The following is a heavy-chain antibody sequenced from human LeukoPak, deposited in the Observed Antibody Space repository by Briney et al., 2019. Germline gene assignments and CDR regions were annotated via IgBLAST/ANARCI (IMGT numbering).Heavy chain of an antibody. CDR2: IKQDGSEK. CDR3: AKTTTGYSSGRYPGWPVDY. CDR1: GFTFSGYW. D-gene: IGHD6-19*01. V-gene: IGHV3-7*01. J-gene: IGHJ4*02. Sequence: GGSLRLSCAASGFTFSGYWMSWVRQAPGKGLEWVANIKQDGSEKYYVDSVKGRFTISRDNAKNSLYLQMNSLRAEDTAVYYCAKTTTGYSSGRYPGWPVDYWGQGALVTVSS.